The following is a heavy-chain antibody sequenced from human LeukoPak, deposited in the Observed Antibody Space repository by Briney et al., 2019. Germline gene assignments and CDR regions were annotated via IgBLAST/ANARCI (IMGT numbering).Heavy chain of an antibody. D-gene: IGHD5-12*01. V-gene: IGHV3-48*03. CDR1: GFTFSSYE. J-gene: IGHJ5*02. CDR2: IISSGTTM. CDR3: ARLLVATPGVDP. Sequence: GGSLRLSCAASGFTFSSYEMHWVRQAPGKGLEWIADIISSGTTMYYADSVKGRFTISRDNAKNSLYLQMDSLRAEDTAVYYCARLLVATPGVDPWGQGTLVTVSS.